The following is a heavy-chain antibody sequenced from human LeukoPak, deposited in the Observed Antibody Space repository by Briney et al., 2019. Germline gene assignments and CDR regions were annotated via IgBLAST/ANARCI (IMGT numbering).Heavy chain of an antibody. CDR3: ASSRSGWIYFDY. V-gene: IGHV3-23*01. Sequence: GGSLRLSCAASGFIFSSYSMSWVRQAPGKGLEWVSVITGSGGNTYYADSVKGRFTISKDNSKNTVYLQMSSLRVEDTAVYYCASSRSGWIYFDYWGQGTLVTVSS. CDR1: GFIFSSYS. CDR2: ITGSGGNT. J-gene: IGHJ4*02. D-gene: IGHD6-19*01.